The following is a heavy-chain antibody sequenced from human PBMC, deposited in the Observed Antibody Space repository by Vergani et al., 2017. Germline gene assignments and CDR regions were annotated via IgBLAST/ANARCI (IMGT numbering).Heavy chain of an antibody. CDR1: GFTFSSYN. CDR2: ISSSSSTI. V-gene: IGHV3-48*04. D-gene: IGHD4-17*01. Sequence: EVQLVESGGGLVQPGGSLRLSCAASGFTFSSYNMNWVRQAPGKGLEWVSYISSSSSTIYYADSVKGRFTLFRDNAKNSLYLQMNYLRAEDTAVYFCARLLGITTVTTFDYWGQGTLVTVTS. CDR3: ARLLGITTVTTFDY. J-gene: IGHJ4*02.